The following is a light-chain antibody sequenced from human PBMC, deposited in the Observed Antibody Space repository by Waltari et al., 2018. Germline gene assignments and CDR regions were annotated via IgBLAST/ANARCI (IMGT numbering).Light chain of an antibody. J-gene: IGKJ4*01. CDR3: QQCDHWPLT. CDR1: QRVKDN. Sequence: ERVLTQSPATLSVSPGDRVTLYCSASQRVKDNLAWYQQKPGQPPRLLIYGASTRATGIPARFSGSGSGSEYSLTISSLQSEDFAVYYCQQCDHWPLTFGGGTRVEIK. V-gene: IGKV3-15*01. CDR2: GAS.